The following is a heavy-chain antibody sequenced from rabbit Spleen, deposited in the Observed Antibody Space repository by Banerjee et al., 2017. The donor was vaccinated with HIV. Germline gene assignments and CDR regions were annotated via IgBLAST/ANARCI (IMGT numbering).Heavy chain of an antibody. Sequence: QEQLVESGGGLVQPEGSLTLPCTASGFSFSTSSYLYWVRQAPGKGLEWIACILTGSSGSTWYASWAKGRFTISKTSSTTVTLQMTSLTAADTATYFCARDTGTSFSTYGMDLWGPGTLVTVS. J-gene: IGHJ6*01. D-gene: IGHD8-1*01. V-gene: IGHV1S45*01. CDR1: GFSFSTSSY. CDR2: ILTGSSGST. CDR3: ARDTGTSFSTYGMDL.